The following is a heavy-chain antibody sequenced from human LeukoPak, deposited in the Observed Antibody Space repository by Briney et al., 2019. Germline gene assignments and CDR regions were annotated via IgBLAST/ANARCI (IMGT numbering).Heavy chain of an antibody. J-gene: IGHJ4*02. D-gene: IGHD2-15*01. Sequence: PGKSLRLSCAASGFTFSSYGMPWVRQAPGKGLEWVAVIWYDGSNKYYADSVKGRFTISRDNSKNTLYLQMNSLRAEDTAVYYCARDQAWSYFDYWGQGTLVIVSS. CDR1: GFTFSSYG. CDR3: ARDQAWSYFDY. CDR2: IWYDGSNK. V-gene: IGHV3-33*01.